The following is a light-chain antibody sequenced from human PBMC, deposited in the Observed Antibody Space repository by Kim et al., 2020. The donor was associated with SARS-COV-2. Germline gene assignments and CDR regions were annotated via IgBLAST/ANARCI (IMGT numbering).Light chain of an antibody. V-gene: IGKV1-5*03. CDR1: QNIGNW. J-gene: IGKJ2*03. CDR3: QQFKSFFYS. CDR2: KAS. Sequence: SASGGDRGTITCQASQNIGNWLAWYQQKPRKAPKHLIYKASTLERGVPAKFSGSGSGTEFTLTISSLQPDDFATYYCQQFKSFFYSFGQGTKLEI.